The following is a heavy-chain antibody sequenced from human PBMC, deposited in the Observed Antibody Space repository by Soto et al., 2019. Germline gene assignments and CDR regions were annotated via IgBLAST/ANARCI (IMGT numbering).Heavy chain of an antibody. D-gene: IGHD1-7*01. CDR2: INSDGSST. CDR3: ARDKGAGTGTTPEFDP. CDR1: GFTFSSYW. Sequence: GESLKISCAASGFTFSSYWMHWVRQAPGKGLVWVSRINSDGSSTSYADSVKGRFTISRDNAKNTLYLQMNSLRAEDTAVYYCARDKGAGTGTTPEFDPWGQGTLVTVSS. V-gene: IGHV3-74*01. J-gene: IGHJ5*02.